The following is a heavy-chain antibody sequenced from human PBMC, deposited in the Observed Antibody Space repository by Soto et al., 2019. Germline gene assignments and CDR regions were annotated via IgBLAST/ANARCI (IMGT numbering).Heavy chain of an antibody. CDR2: IVPIVDTS. CDR3: VRVVAIPGYPDN. D-gene: IGHD5-12*01. V-gene: IGHV1-69*12. CDR1: GGTLSSYA. Sequence: QVQLVQSGAEVRQPASSVKVSCKTSGGTLSSYAISWVRQAPGQGLEWMGGIVPIVDTSTYAQKFQGRVTITADESTSTVYMELSSLRCDDTAVYYCVRVVAIPGYPDNWGQGTLVTVSS. J-gene: IGHJ4*02.